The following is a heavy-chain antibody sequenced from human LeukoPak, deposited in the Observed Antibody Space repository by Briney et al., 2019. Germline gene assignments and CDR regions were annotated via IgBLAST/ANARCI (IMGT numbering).Heavy chain of an antibody. Sequence: GRSLRLSCAASGFTFSSYGMHWVRQAPGKGLERVAVISYDGSNKYYADSVKGRFTISRDNSKNTLYLQMNSLRAEDTALYYCAKDSGPVPVAGQSWGQGTLVTVSS. D-gene: IGHD6-19*01. CDR2: ISYDGSNK. V-gene: IGHV3-30*18. J-gene: IGHJ4*02. CDR3: AKDSGPVPVAGQS. CDR1: GFTFSSYG.